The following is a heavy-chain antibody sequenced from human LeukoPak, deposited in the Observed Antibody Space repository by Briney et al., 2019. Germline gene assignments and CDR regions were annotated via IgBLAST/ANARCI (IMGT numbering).Heavy chain of an antibody. CDR2: IKYDESEK. Sequence: GGSLRLSCAASGFTFSSFWMGWVRQAPGKGLEWVASIKYDESEKRHVDSVEGRFTVSRDNGKNSLYLLMNNLRAEDTAVYFCARITTNGYFEYWGQGTLVTVSS. J-gene: IGHJ4*02. D-gene: IGHD1-1*01. CDR3: ARITTNGYFEY. V-gene: IGHV3-7*01. CDR1: GFTFSSFW.